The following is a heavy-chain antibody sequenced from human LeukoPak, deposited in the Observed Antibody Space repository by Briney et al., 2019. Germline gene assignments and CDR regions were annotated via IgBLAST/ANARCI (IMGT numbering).Heavy chain of an antibody. CDR2: IYYSGST. J-gene: IGHJ4*02. V-gene: IGHV4-39*07. CDR3: ARAHENYGDYDY. Sequence: SETLSLTCTVSGGSISSSSYYWGWIRQPPGKGLEWIGSIYYSGSTYYNPSLKSRVTISVDTSKNQFSLKLSSVTAADTAVYYCARAHENYGDYDYWGQGTLVTVSS. D-gene: IGHD4-17*01. CDR1: GGSISSSSYY.